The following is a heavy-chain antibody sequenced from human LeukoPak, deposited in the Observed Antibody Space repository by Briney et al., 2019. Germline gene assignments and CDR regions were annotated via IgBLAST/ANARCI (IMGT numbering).Heavy chain of an antibody. CDR3: ARFPYYYDSSHFDY. D-gene: IGHD3-22*01. V-gene: IGHV4-39*07. CDR1: GGSISSSSYY. J-gene: IGHJ4*02. CDR2: IYYSGST. Sequence: SETPSLTCTVSGGSISSSSYYWGWIRQPPGKGLEWIGSIYYSGSTYYNPSLKSRVTISVDTSKNQFSLKLSSVTAADTAVYYCARFPYYYDSSHFDYWGQGTLVTVSS.